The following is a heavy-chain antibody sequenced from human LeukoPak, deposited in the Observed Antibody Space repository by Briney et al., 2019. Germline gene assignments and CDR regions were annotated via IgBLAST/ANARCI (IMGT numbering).Heavy chain of an antibody. J-gene: IGHJ4*02. CDR2: ISGSGGST. V-gene: IGHV3-23*01. D-gene: IGHD1-26*01. Sequence: GGSLRLSCAASGFTFSSYAMSWVRQAPGKGLEWVSAISGSGGSTHYAASVKGRFTISRDTSKKILYLQMDSLRPEDTAVYYCAKPLGGSYLFDRWGQGTLVTVSS. CDR3: AKPLGGSYLFDR. CDR1: GFTFSSYA.